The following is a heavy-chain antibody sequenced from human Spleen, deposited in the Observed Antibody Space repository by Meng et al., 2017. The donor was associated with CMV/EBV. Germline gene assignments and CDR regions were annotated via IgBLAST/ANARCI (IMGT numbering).Heavy chain of an antibody. CDR1: GYSFTSYW. Sequence: GGSLRLSCEGSGYSFTSYWIGWVRQMPGKGLEWMGLIYPGDSDTKYSPSFQGQVTISVDKSIRTAYLQWSSLKASDTAIYYCARHGLCSSSCGMDVWGQGTTVTVSS. V-gene: IGHV5-51*01. CDR3: ARHGLCSSSCGMDV. D-gene: IGHD6-13*01. CDR2: IYPGDSDT. J-gene: IGHJ6*02.